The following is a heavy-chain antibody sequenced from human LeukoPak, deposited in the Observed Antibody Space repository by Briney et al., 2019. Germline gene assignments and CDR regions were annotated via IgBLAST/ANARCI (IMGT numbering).Heavy chain of an antibody. D-gene: IGHD6-13*01. CDR3: ARVKVAAASAFDI. Sequence: PSGTLSLTCAVSGASISSNWWNWVRQPPGKGLEWIGEIHHSGSANYNPSLKSRVTISLDTSENHFSLRLSSVTAADTAVYYCARVKVAAASAFDIWGQGTMVTVSS. CDR2: IHHSGSA. CDR1: GASISSNW. J-gene: IGHJ3*02. V-gene: IGHV4-4*02.